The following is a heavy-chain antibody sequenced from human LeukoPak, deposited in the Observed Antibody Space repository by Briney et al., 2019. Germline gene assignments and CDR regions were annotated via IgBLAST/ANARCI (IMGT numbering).Heavy chain of an antibody. V-gene: IGHV4-4*02. Sequence: PSETLSLTCAVSGVSISSSNWWSWVRQSPGKGLEWIGEIHHSGTTNYKPSLKSRVTISVDKSKNQFSLRLSSVTAADTAVYYCTSRRYLDVWGQGTTVTVSS. CDR1: GVSISSSNW. D-gene: IGHD3-9*01. CDR3: TSRRYLDV. CDR2: IHHSGTT. J-gene: IGHJ6*02.